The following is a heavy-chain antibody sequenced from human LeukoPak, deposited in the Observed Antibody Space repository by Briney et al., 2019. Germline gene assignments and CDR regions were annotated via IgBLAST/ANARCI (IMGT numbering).Heavy chain of an antibody. CDR3: AKDRYSSGWYSDFDY. D-gene: IGHD6-19*01. CDR2: ISDDGSNK. Sequence: GMSLSLSCATSGFTFSRYGMEWVRQAPGEGLEWVAVISDDGSNKYYGDSVKGRFTISRDNSKNTVYLQMNSLRAEDTAVYYCAKDRYSSGWYSDFDYWGQGTLVTVSS. J-gene: IGHJ4*02. CDR1: GFTFSRYG. V-gene: IGHV3-30*18.